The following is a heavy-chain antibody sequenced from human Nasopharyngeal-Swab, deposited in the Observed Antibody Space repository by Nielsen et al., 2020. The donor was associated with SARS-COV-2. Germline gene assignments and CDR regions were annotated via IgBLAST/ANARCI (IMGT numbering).Heavy chain of an antibody. V-gene: IGHV4-39*07. J-gene: IGHJ6*02. D-gene: IGHD3-3*01. CDR2: INHSGST. Sequence: SETLSLTCTVSGGSISSSSYYWGWIRQPPGKGLEWIGEINHSGSTNYNPSLKSRVTISVDTSKNQFSLKLSSVTAADTAVYYCAREGLSYDFWSGPYYYYGMDVWGQGTTVTVSS. CDR1: GGSISSSSYY. CDR3: AREGLSYDFWSGPYYYYGMDV.